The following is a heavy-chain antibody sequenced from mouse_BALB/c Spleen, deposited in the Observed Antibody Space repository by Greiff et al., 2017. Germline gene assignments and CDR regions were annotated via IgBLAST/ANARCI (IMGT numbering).Heavy chain of an antibody. D-gene: IGHD2-1*01. CDR3: ARGDYGNYPFDY. Sequence: EVKLVESGGGLVKPGGSLKLSCAASGFTFSSYAMSWVRQTPEKRLEWVASISSGGSTYYPDSVKGRFTISRDNARNILYLQMSSLRSEDTAMYYCARGDYGNYPFDYWGQGTTLTVSS. CDR1: GFTFSSYA. CDR2: ISSGGST. V-gene: IGHV5-6-5*01. J-gene: IGHJ2*01.